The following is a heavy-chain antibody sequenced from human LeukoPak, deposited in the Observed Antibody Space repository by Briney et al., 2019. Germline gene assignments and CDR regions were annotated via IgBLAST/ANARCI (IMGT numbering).Heavy chain of an antibody. CDR1: GGSISSSNW. CDR3: ARMGPGYAGGWYFDY. D-gene: IGHD6-19*01. J-gene: IGHJ4*02. V-gene: IGHV4-4*02. Sequence: PSETLSLTCAVSGGSISSSNWWSWVRQPPGKGLEWIGSIYYSGSTYYNPSLKSRVTISVDTSKNQFSLKLSSVTAADTAVYYCARMGPGYAGGWYFDYWGQGTLVTVSS. CDR2: IYYSGST.